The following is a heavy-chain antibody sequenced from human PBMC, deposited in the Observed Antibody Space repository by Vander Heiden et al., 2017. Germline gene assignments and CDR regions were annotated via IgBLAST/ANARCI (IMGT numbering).Heavy chain of an antibody. J-gene: IGHJ5*02. CDR2: IKQDGSEK. CDR1: GLPFSSYW. Sequence: EVQLVESGGGLVQPGGSLRLSRAASGLPFSSYWMSGVRQAPGKGLEWVANIKQDGSEKYYVDSVKGRFTISRDNAKNSLYLQMNSLRAEDTAVYYCARDRGLLGWFDPWGQGTLVTVSS. CDR3: ARDRGLLGWFDP. D-gene: IGHD4-17*01. V-gene: IGHV3-7*03.